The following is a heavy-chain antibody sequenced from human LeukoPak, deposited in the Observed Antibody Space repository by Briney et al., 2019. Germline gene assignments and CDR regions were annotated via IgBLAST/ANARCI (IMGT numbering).Heavy chain of an antibody. CDR2: IGGSGGAT. Sequence: SGGSLRLSCAASGFTFSNYAMSWVRQAPGKGLEWVSAIGGSGGATNYADSVKGRFSISRDNSKNTLYLQMNSLRAEDTAVYYCAKRSCSGGSCNFDYWGQGTLVTVPS. V-gene: IGHV3-23*01. CDR1: GFTFSNYA. D-gene: IGHD2-15*01. CDR3: AKRSCSGGSCNFDY. J-gene: IGHJ4*02.